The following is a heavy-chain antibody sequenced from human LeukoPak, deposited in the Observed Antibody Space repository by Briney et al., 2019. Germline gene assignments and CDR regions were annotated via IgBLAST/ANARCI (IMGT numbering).Heavy chain of an antibody. Sequence: SETLSLTCTVSGGSISSYYWSWIRQPPGKGLEWIAYISDIGSINYNPSLKSRVTISVDTSKDQFSLKLSSVTAADTAVYYCAGHHPRNTVDFWGQGTLVTVSS. D-gene: IGHD2-8*02. CDR2: ISDIGSI. V-gene: IGHV4-59*01. CDR3: AGHHPRNTVDF. CDR1: GGSISSYY. J-gene: IGHJ4*02.